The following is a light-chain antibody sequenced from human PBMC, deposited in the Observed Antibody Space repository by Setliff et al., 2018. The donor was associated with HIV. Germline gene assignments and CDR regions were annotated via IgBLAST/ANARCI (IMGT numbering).Light chain of an antibody. CDR2: EVS. Sequence: QSALTQPASVSGSPGQSITISCTGSSNDVGGYNYVSWYQQRPGKAPKLMISEVSNRPSGVSNRFSGSKSGNTASLTISGLQAEDEADDYCSSYTSGSTRVFGTGTKVTVL. CDR1: SNDVGGYNY. CDR3: SSYTSGSTRV. J-gene: IGLJ1*01. V-gene: IGLV2-14*01.